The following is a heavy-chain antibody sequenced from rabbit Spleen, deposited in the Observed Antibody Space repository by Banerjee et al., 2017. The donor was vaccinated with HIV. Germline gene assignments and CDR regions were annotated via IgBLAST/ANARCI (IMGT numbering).Heavy chain of an antibody. CDR3: ARDTGTSFSSYGMDL. J-gene: IGHJ6*01. CDR2: INTGSGET. Sequence: QEQLEESGGGLVQPEGSLTLTCTASRLSFSNSYYMCWVRQAPGKGLEWIGCINTGSGETGYATWAQGRFTIYRASWTTVTLQMTSLTVADTATYFCARDTGTSFSSYGMDLWGPGTLVTVS. D-gene: IGHD8-1*01. V-gene: IGHV1S45*01. CDR1: RLSFSNSYY.